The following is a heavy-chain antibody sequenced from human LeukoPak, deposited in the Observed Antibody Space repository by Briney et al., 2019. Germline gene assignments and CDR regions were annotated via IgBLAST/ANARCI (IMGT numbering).Heavy chain of an antibody. CDR2: INPSGGST. Sequence: ASMKVSCKASGYTFTSYHMHWVRQAPGQGLEWMGIINPSGGSTSYAQKFQGRVTMTRDTSTSTVYMELSSLRSEDTAVYYCARGLGSIAAARYYFDYWGQGTLVTVSS. CDR3: ARGLGSIAAARYYFDY. CDR1: GYTFTSYH. D-gene: IGHD6-13*01. V-gene: IGHV1-46*01. J-gene: IGHJ4*02.